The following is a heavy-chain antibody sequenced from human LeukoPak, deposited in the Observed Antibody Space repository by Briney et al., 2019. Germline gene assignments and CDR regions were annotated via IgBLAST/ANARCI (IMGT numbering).Heavy chain of an antibody. V-gene: IGHV4-59*12. CDR2: IYYSGTT. Sequence: SETLSLTCTVSGGSISNYYWNWIRQPPGKGLEWIGYIYYSGTTNYNPSLKSRVSMSVDTSKNQLSLKLTSVTAADTAVYYCARELITKADAFDIWGQGTMVTVSS. CDR1: GGSISNYY. J-gene: IGHJ3*02. D-gene: IGHD1-20*01. CDR3: ARELITKADAFDI.